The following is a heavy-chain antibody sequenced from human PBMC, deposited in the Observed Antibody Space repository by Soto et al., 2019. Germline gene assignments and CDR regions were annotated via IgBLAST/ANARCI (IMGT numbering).Heavy chain of an antibody. V-gene: IGHV3-23*01. CDR1: LFTFSSYA. D-gene: IGHD3-10*01. Sequence: PVWSLRLSWSASLFTFSSYARSWVREAPLKVLECFSAISGSGGSTYYAESVKGRFTISRDNSKNTLYLQMNSLRAEDTAVYYCAKGGGSRSGSYFSWFDTWGQGTLVTVSS. CDR2: ISGSGGST. J-gene: IGHJ5*02. CDR3: AKGGGSRSGSYFSWFDT.